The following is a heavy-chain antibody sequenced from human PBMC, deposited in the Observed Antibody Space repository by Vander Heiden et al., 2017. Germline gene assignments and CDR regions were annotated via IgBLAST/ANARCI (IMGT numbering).Heavy chain of an antibody. CDR2: VYYSGSN. Sequence: HLQLQESGPGLVKPSEPLSLTCTVSGRSISSRNYFWAWIRQPPGKGLEWIGSVYYSGSNYYNPARKSRVTISVDTSKNQLSLKLRSVTAAATAVYYCARRRGDTAMDLFDYWGQGTMVTVSS. CDR3: ARRRGDTAMDLFDY. V-gene: IGHV4-39*01. D-gene: IGHD5-18*01. J-gene: IGHJ4*02. CDR1: GRSISSRNYF.